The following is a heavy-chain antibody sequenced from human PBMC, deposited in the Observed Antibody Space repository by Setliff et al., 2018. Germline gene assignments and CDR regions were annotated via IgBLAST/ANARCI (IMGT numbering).Heavy chain of an antibody. J-gene: IGHJ4*02. CDR1: GFIFSNYA. CDR3: SKHPTALTTAGGDC. D-gene: IGHD4-17*01. CDR2: MSGSGRYT. Sequence: GGSLRLSCAASGFIFSNYAMSWVRQAPGKGLEWVCGMSGSGRYTHHADSVKGRFTISRDNSKNTLFLQMNSLIFDDTAVYYCSKHPTALTTAGGDCWGQGTLVTVSS. V-gene: IGHV3-23*01.